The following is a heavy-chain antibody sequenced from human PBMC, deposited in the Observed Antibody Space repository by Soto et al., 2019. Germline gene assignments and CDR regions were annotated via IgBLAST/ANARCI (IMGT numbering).Heavy chain of an antibody. V-gene: IGHV3-48*03. Sequence: GGSLRLSCAASGFTFSSSEMNWVRQAPGKGLEWVSYISSSATTIYYADSVKGRFTISRDNAKNSLYLQMNSLKAEDTAVYYCARAHNLLGVYRLSFDYWGQGTLVTVSS. D-gene: IGHD2-8*01. CDR1: GFTFSSSE. J-gene: IGHJ4*02. CDR2: ISSSATTI. CDR3: ARAHNLLGVYRLSFDY.